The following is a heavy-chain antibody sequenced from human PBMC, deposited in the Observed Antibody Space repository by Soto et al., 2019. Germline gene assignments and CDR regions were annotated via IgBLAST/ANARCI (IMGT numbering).Heavy chain of an antibody. Sequence: SETLSLTCTVSGGSVSSGSYYWSWIRQPPGKGLEWIGYIYYSGSTNYNPSLKSRVTISVDTSKNQFSLKLSSVTAADTAVYYCARFLWPEQANWFDPWGQGTLVTVSS. J-gene: IGHJ5*02. CDR2: IYYSGST. V-gene: IGHV4-61*01. D-gene: IGHD3-10*01. CDR3: ARFLWPEQANWFDP. CDR1: GGSVSSGSYY.